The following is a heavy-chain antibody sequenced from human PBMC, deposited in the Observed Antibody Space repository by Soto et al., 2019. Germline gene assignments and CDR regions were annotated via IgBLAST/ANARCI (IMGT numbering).Heavy chain of an antibody. CDR3: AHSRCGGDCLQSYSSHYYYGMDV. D-gene: IGHD2-21*02. CDR1: GFSLSTGGVG. V-gene: IGHV2-5*02. J-gene: IGHJ6*02. Sequence: QITLKESGPTLVIPTQTLTLTCTFSGFSLSTGGVGVGWIRQPPGKALEWLALIYWDDDKRYSPSLKSRLTITKDTSKNQVVLTMTTMDPVDTATYYCAHSRCGGDCLQSYSSHYYYGMDVWGQGTTVTVSS. CDR2: IYWDDDK.